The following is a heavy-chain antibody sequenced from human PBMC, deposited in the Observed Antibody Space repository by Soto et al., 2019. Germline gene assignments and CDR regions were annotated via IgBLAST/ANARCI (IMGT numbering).Heavy chain of an antibody. CDR2: IAYDGSKK. CDR1: GFTFSSYG. CDR3: AKDNCISTSCYRLYNWFDP. J-gene: IGHJ5*02. Sequence: LRLSCVASGFTFSSYGMHWVRQAPGKGLEWVAVIAYDGSKKYYADSVKGRFTISRDNSKNTLYLQMNSLRAEDTAVYYCAKDNCISTSCYRLYNWFDPWGQGTLVTVSS. D-gene: IGHD2-2*01. V-gene: IGHV3-30*18.